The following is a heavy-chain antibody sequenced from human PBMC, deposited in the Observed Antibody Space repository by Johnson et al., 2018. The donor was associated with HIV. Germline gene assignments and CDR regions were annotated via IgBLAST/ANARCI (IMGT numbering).Heavy chain of an antibody. D-gene: IGHD3/OR15-3a*01. CDR1: GFDFNTHN. V-gene: IGHV3-30*04. Sequence: QVQLVESGGDVVQPGRSLRLSCAAFGFDFNTHNIHWVRQAPGKGLEWVTLISYHGSDTYYADSVQGRFTISRDNSRNMVYLEMNSLRTEDTAVYYCASGLKGAFDIWGQGTRVTVSA. CDR3: ASGLKGAFDI. CDR2: ISYHGSDT. J-gene: IGHJ3*02.